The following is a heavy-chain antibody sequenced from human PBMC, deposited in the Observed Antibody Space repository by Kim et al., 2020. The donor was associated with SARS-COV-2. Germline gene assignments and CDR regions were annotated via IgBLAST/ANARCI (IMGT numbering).Heavy chain of an antibody. Sequence: SETLSLTCAVYGGSFSGYYWSWIRQPPGKGLEWIGEINHSGSTNYNPSLKSRVTISVDTSKNQFSLKLSSVTAADTAVYYCARWIKNDFWSGYDYFDYWG. J-gene: IGHJ4*01. CDR3: ARWIKNDFWSGYDYFDY. D-gene: IGHD3-3*01. V-gene: IGHV4-34*01. CDR1: GGSFSGYY. CDR2: INHSGST.